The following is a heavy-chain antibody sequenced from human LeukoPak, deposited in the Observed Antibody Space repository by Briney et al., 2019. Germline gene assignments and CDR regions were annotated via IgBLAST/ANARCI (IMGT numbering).Heavy chain of an antibody. V-gene: IGHV4-30-4*08. CDR2: IYYSGST. D-gene: IGHD1-26*01. J-gene: IGHJ4*02. CDR3: AREGIVGAALNY. CDR1: GGSISSGDYQ. Sequence: SETLSLTCTVSGGSISSGDYQWSWIRQPPGKGLEWIGYIYYSGSTYYNPSLKSRVTMSVDTSKNEFSLKLSSVAAADTAVYYCAREGIVGAALNYWGQGTLVTVSS.